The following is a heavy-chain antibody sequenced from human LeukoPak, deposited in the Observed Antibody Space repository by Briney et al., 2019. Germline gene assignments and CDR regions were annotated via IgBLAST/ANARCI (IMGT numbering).Heavy chain of an antibody. J-gene: IGHJ4*02. D-gene: IGHD5-24*01. CDR3: ASGAERWLQFGDRYFDY. CDR1: GFTFSSYE. CDR2: ISSSGSTI. V-gene: IGHV3-48*03. Sequence: GGSLRLSCAASGFTFSSYEMNWVRQAPGKGLEWVSYISSSGSTIYYADSVKGRFTISRDNAKNSLYLQMNSLRAEDTAVYYCASGAERWLQFGDRYFDYWGQGTLVTVSS.